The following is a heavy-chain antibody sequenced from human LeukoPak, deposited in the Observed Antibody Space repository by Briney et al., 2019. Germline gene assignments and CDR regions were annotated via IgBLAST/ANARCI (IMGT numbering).Heavy chain of an antibody. CDR2: INPNSGGT. D-gene: IGHD3-22*01. CDR3: ARGYYDSSDYEYFQH. Sequence: GASVTVSCKASGYTFTGYFIHWVRQAPGQGLEWMGWINPNSGGTNSAQKFQGRVTMTRDTAIITAYMELSRLRSDDTAVYFCARGYYDSSDYEYFQHWGQGTLVTVSS. CDR1: GYTFTGYF. J-gene: IGHJ1*01. V-gene: IGHV1-2*02.